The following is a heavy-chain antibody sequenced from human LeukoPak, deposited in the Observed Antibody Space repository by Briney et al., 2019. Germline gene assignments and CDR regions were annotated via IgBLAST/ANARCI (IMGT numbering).Heavy chain of an antibody. D-gene: IGHD2-15*01. V-gene: IGHV3-15*01. Sequence: GGSLRLSCAASGSTFSNAWMSWVRQAPGKGLEWVGRIKSKTDGGTTDYAAPVKGRFTISRDDSKNTLYLQMNSLKTEDTAVYYCTTDGYCSGGSCYPNWFDPWGQGTLVTVSS. CDR3: TTDGYCSGGSCYPNWFDP. J-gene: IGHJ5*02. CDR1: GSTFSNAW. CDR2: IKSKTDGGTT.